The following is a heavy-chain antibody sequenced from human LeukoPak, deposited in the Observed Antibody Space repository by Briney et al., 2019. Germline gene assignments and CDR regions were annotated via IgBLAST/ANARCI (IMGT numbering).Heavy chain of an antibody. V-gene: IGHV4-59*01. CDR1: GGSISSYY. Sequence: SETPSLTCTVSGGSISSYYWSWIRQPPGKGLEWIGHIYYSGSTNYNPSLKSRVTISVDTSKNQFSLKLRSVTAADTAVYYCARDRYYYDSSGYYGAFDIWGQGTMVTVSS. CDR2: IYYSGST. J-gene: IGHJ3*02. D-gene: IGHD3-22*01. CDR3: ARDRYYYDSSGYYGAFDI.